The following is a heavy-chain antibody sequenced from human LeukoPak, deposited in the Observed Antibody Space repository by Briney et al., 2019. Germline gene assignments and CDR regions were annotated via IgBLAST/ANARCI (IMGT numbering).Heavy chain of an antibody. Sequence: PSETLSLTCTVSGGSISSCDYYWRWIRQPPGKGLEWIGYIYYSGSTYYNPSLKSRVTISVDTSKNQFSLKLSSVTAADTAVYYCARDRGDYGAFDIWGQGTMVTVSS. V-gene: IGHV4-30-4*01. CDR3: ARDRGDYGAFDI. J-gene: IGHJ3*02. CDR2: IYYSGST. CDR1: GGSISSCDYY. D-gene: IGHD4-17*01.